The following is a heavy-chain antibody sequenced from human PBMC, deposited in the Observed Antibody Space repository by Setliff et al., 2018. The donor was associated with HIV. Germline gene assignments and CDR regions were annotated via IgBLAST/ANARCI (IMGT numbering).Heavy chain of an antibody. CDR3: TTDLGSGRFSWNNN. Sequence: GGSLRLSCAASGFTFSDYWMSWVRQAPGKGLEWVANIKQDGTDKYYVDSVRGRVTISRDDSKNTLSLQMNSLKTEDTAIYYCTTDLGSGRFSWNNNWGQGTLVTVSS. V-gene: IGHV3-7*03. CDR1: GFTFSDYW. J-gene: IGHJ4*02. CDR2: IKQDGTDK. D-gene: IGHD1-26*01.